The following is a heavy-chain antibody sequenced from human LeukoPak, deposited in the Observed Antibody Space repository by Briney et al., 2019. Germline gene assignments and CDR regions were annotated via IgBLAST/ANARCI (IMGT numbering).Heavy chain of an antibody. CDR3: ASRTDCTSTNCPSAFDL. CDR1: GFTFSRYV. Sequence: GGSLRLSCAASGFTFSRYVMHWVRQAPGKGLEYVSAISHNGLSTYYVDSVKGRFTIPRDNSKNMLYLHMGSLRVEDLAVYYCASRTDCTSTNCPSAFDLWGQGTMVIVSS. J-gene: IGHJ3*01. CDR2: ISHNGLST. V-gene: IGHV3-64*02. D-gene: IGHD2-2*01.